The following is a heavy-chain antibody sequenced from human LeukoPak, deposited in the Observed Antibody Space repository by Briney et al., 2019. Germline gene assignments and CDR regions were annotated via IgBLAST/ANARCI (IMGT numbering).Heavy chain of an antibody. CDR2: IKEDGGRE. CDR3: ARDGGYRAFDY. Sequence: GGSLRLSCAASGFAFSRSWMTWVRQAPGKGLEFVANIKEDGGRENFASSVKGRITISRDNAKDSLYLQMNNLRVEDTAVYYCARDGGYRAFDYWGQEALVTVSS. V-gene: IGHV3-7*01. J-gene: IGHJ4*02. D-gene: IGHD3-16*02. CDR1: GFAFSRSW.